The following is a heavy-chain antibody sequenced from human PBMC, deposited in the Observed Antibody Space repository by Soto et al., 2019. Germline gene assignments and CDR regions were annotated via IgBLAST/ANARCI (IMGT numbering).Heavy chain of an antibody. D-gene: IGHD3-16*01. CDR1: GLTFTNAW. CDR2: IRTKSDGETT. CDR3: VSEMPLLGVFDF. J-gene: IGHJ4*02. V-gene: IGHV3-15*01. Sequence: GGSLRLSCAASGLTFTNAWMNWVRQAPGKGLEWVGRIRTKSDGETTEYAAPAKGRIAISRDDLRKMLFLEMNSLDSDDSAVYYCVSEMPLLGVFDFWGQGTLVTVSS.